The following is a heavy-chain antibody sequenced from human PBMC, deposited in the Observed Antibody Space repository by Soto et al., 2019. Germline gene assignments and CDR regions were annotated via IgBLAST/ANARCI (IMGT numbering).Heavy chain of an antibody. J-gene: IGHJ4*02. D-gene: IGHD2-8*01. CDR3: ARSGAYCTSITCLFDSF. CDR1: GYTFTSYV. Sequence: QAQLVQSGGEVKKPGASVKVSCRASGYTFTSYVYAWVRQAPGQGLEWMGWISAYNGDTNYAQKFQDRVSLTTDTSTTTAHMELRNLGSDDTAVYYCARSGAYCTSITCLFDSFWGLGTLVTVSS. CDR2: ISAYNGDT. V-gene: IGHV1-18*01.